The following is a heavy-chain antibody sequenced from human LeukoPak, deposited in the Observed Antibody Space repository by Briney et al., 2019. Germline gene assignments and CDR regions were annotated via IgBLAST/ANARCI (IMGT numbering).Heavy chain of an antibody. CDR3: ARGYYDSSGYLVY. D-gene: IGHD3-22*01. V-gene: IGHV1-69*02. J-gene: IGHJ4*02. Sequence: SVKVSCKASGGTFSSYTISWVRQAPGQGLEWMGRIIPILGIANYAQKSQGRVTITADKSTSTAYMELSSLRSEDTAVYYCARGYYDSSGYLVYWGQGTLVTVSS. CDR2: IIPILGIA. CDR1: GGTFSSYT.